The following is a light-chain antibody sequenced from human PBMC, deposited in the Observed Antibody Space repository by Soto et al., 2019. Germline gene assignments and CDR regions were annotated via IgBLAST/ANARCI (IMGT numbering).Light chain of an antibody. J-gene: IGKJ2*01. CDR2: GPS. CDR3: LQDYNYPFT. CDR1: QDIRKD. V-gene: IGKV1-6*01. Sequence: AIQMTQSPSSLSASVGDRVTITCRASQDIRKDLAWYQQKPGKAPQILIYGPSTLQTGVASRFSGSGSATDFTLTISSLQPEDSAAYYCLQDYNYPFTFGQGTKVDIK.